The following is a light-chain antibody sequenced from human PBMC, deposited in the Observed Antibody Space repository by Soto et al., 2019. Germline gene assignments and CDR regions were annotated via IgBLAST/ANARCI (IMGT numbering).Light chain of an antibody. CDR1: SSDVGGYNY. CDR3: SSYTGSSNLYV. V-gene: IGLV2-14*01. Sequence: QSALTQPASASGSPGQSVTISCTGTSSDVGGYNYVSWYQQHPGKAPKLVIYDVSNRPSGVSNRFSGSKSGNTASLTISGLQAEEEADYYCSSYTGSSNLYVFGTGTKLTVL. J-gene: IGLJ1*01. CDR2: DVS.